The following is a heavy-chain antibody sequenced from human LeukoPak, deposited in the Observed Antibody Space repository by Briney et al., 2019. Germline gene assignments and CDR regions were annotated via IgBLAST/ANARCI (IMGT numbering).Heavy chain of an antibody. D-gene: IGHD6-25*01. J-gene: IGHJ4*02. CDR2: ISSSSSYI. V-gene: IGHV3-21*04. CDR3: ARGSGTSRPYYLDY. Sequence: GGSLRLSCAASGFTFSSYSMNWVRQAPGKGLEWVSSISSSSSYIYYADSVKGRFTISRDSSKSTMYLQMTSLTAEDTAVYYCARGSGTSRPYYLDYWGRGTLVTVSS. CDR1: GFTFSSYS.